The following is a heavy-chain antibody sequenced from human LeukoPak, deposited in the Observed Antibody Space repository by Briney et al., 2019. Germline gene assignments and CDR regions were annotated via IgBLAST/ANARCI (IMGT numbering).Heavy chain of an antibody. Sequence: GRSLRLSCVASGFTFDDYAMHWVRQAPGKGLEWVSGTSWSSGTKGYADSVKGRFTISRDDAKNSLYLQMNSLRPEDTALYYCAKDLRNYYGSGSIVDYWGQGTLVTVSS. CDR2: TSWSSGTK. D-gene: IGHD3-10*01. CDR3: AKDLRNYYGSGSIVDY. CDR1: GFTFDDYA. V-gene: IGHV3-9*01. J-gene: IGHJ4*02.